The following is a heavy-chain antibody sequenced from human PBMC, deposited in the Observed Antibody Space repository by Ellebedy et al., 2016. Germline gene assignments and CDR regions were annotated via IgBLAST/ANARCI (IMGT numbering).Heavy chain of an antibody. CDR3: ASLKSGKGPLQHRYYFDH. D-gene: IGHD1-26*01. Sequence: SETLSLTCTVSGGSIGLYYWSWIRQSPVKGLEWIGYIFYSGTTNYNPSLKSRVTVALEMSKNQFSLNLSSVTAADTAVYYCASLKSGKGPLQHRYYFDHWGQGTLVTVSS. CDR1: GGSIGLYY. V-gene: IGHV4-59*01. CDR2: IFYSGTT. J-gene: IGHJ4*02.